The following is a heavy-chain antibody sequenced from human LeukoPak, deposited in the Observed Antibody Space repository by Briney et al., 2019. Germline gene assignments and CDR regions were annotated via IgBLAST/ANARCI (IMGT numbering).Heavy chain of an antibody. J-gene: IGHJ4*02. CDR2: LSGSGGSI. CDR1: GFSFSSYA. Sequence: GRSLRLSCAASGFSFSSYAMSWVRQAPRKGLEWVSTLSGSGGSIYYADPVKGRFIISRDNSKTTLYLQMNSLRAEDTAVYYCAKERSGWNFDYWGQGTLVTVSS. CDR3: AKERSGWNFDY. D-gene: IGHD6-19*01. V-gene: IGHV3-23*01.